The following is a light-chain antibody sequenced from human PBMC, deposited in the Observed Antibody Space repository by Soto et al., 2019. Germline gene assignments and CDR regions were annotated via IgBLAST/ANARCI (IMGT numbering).Light chain of an antibody. CDR1: SSDVGGYDY. CDR2: EVS. CDR3: ATWDSSLRAYV. V-gene: IGLV2-14*01. J-gene: IGLJ1*01. Sequence: QSALTQPASVSGSPGQSITISCTGTSSDVGGYDYVSWYQLHPGKAPKLMVFEVSNRPSGVSYRFSGSKSGNTASLTISGLQAEDEADYYCATWDSSLRAYVFGAGTKVTVL.